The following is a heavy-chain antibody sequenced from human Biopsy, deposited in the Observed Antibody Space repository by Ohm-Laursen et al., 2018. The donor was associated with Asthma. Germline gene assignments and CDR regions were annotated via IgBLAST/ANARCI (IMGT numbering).Heavy chain of an antibody. CDR3: AGGVVGVSPLCNY. CDR2: IYSGGST. CDR1: GFTVSSNY. Sequence: LRLSCAASGFTVSSNYMSWVRQAPGKGLEWVSVIYSGGSTYYADSVKGRFTISRDNSKNTLYLQMNSLRAEDTAVYYCAGGVVGVSPLCNYWGQGTLVTVSS. J-gene: IGHJ4*02. V-gene: IGHV3-53*01. D-gene: IGHD2-15*01.